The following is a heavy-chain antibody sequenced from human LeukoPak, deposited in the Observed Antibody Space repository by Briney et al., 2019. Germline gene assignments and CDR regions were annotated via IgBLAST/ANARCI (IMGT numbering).Heavy chain of an antibody. CDR3: AKQGFGC. Sequence: PGGSLRLSCTASGSTLSSYAMSWVRQAPGEGLEWVSTISGSADNTNYAEAVKGRFTISRDNSKNTMYLQMNSLRAEDTAVYYCAKQGFGCWGQGTLVTASS. V-gene: IGHV3-23*01. CDR2: ISGSADNT. CDR1: GSTLSSYA. J-gene: IGHJ4*02.